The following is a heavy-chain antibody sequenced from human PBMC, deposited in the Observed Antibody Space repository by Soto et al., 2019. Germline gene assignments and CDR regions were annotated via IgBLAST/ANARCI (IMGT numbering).Heavy chain of an antibody. CDR2: IYYSGST. CDR3: ARAIVVVVAATFDP. CDR1: GGSISSSSYY. Sequence: SETLSLTCTVSGGSISSSSYYWGWIRQPPGKGLEWIGSIYYSGSTYYNPSLKSRVTISVDTSKNQFSLKLSSVTAADTAVYYCARAIVVVVAATFDPWGQGTLVTVSS. V-gene: IGHV4-39*01. J-gene: IGHJ5*02. D-gene: IGHD2-15*01.